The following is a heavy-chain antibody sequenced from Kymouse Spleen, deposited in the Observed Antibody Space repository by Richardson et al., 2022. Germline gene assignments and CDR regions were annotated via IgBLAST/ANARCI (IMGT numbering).Heavy chain of an antibody. Sequence: QLQLQESGPGLVKPSETLSLTCTVSGGSISSSSYYWGWIRQPPGKGLEWIGSIYYSGSTYYNPSLKSRVTISVDTSKNQFSLKLSSVTAADTAVYYCARRSLITGTT*GTTTVWTSGAKGPRSPSPQ. CDR2: IYYSGST. D-gene: IGHD1-7*01. CDR1: GGSISSSSYY. J-gene: IGHJ6*02. V-gene: IGHV4-39*01. CDR3: ARRSLITGTT*GTTTVWTS.